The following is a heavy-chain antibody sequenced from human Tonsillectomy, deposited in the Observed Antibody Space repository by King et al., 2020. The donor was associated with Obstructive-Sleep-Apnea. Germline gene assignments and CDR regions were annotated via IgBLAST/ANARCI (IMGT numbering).Heavy chain of an antibody. J-gene: IGHJ4*02. D-gene: IGHD3-3*01. CDR1: GFTFSSYA. Sequence: VQLVESGGGLVQPGGSLRLFCSASGFTFSSYAMEWVRQAPGKGLEYVSAISSNGVNTYYADSVKGRFTISRDNSKNTLYLQMSSLRPEDTAVYYCVKDCDCWNPGGKFDYWGQGTLVTVSS. CDR3: VKDCDCWNPGGKFDY. CDR2: ISSNGVNT. V-gene: IGHV3-64D*09.